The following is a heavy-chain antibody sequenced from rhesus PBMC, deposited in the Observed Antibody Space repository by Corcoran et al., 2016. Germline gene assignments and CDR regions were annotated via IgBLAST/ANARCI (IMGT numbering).Heavy chain of an antibody. CDR3: ARDLRRITGTTDFDY. CDR1: GFTFGSYY. V-gene: IGHV3-8*01. J-gene: IGHJ4*01. CDR2: INTGGGST. Sequence: EVQLVESGGGLVQPGGSLRLSCTGSGFTFGSYYMYWVRQAPGEGLEWVSAINTGGGSTWYTDSVKGRFTISKENAKNTLYLQRDSLRAEDTAVYYCARDLRRITGTTDFDYWGQGVLVTVSS. D-gene: IGHD1-26*01.